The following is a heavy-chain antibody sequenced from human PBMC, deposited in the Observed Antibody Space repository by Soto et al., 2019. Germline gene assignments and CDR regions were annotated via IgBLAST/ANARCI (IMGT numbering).Heavy chain of an antibody. V-gene: IGHV3-30-3*01. Sequence: QVQLVESGGGVVQPGRSLRLSCAASGFTFSSYAMHWARQAPGKGLEWGAVISYDGSNKYYADSVKGRFIISRDNSKNTLYLQMDSLRAEDTAVYYCASEQLAVLRGVLDYWGQGTLVTVSS. CDR3: ASEQLAVLRGVLDY. D-gene: IGHD1-1*01. CDR2: ISYDGSNK. J-gene: IGHJ4*02. CDR1: GFTFSSYA.